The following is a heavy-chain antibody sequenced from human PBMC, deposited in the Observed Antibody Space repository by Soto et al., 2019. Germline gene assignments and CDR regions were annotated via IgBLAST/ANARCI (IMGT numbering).Heavy chain of an antibody. Sequence: QVQLVQSGAEMKKPGSSVKISCKTSGGTFNTIALSWVRQAPGQGLEWMGGIIPLFGAGNYAEKFRDRVTITADESTNTMYLERHSLRSEDTAVYYCARGAPDGYTYGYGAFHFWGQGTKVTVSS. CDR2: IIPLFGAG. CDR1: GGTFNTIA. V-gene: IGHV1-69*01. CDR3: ARGAPDGYTYGYGAFHF. J-gene: IGHJ3*01. D-gene: IGHD5-18*01.